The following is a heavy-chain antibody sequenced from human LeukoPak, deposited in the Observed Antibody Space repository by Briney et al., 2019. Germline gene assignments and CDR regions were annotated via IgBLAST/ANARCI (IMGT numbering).Heavy chain of an antibody. V-gene: IGHV1-69*01. D-gene: IGHD1-1*01. J-gene: IGHJ6*03. CDR2: IIPIFGTA. CDR3: ARGETGGEYKYFYYMDV. CDR1: GGTFSSYA. Sequence: SVKVSCKASGGTFSSYAISWERQAPGQGLEWMGGIIPIFGTANYAQKFQGRVTITADESTSTAYMELRSLRSDDTAVYYCARGETGGEYKYFYYMDVWGKGTTVTVSS.